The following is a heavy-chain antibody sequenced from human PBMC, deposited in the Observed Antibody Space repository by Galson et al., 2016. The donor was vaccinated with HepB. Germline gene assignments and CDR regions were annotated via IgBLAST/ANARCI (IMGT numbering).Heavy chain of an antibody. CDR2: IIPIVDTT. CDR3: AHTISGVVITTGDAFDI. D-gene: IGHD3-3*01. J-gene: IGHJ3*02. V-gene: IGHV1-69*06. Sequence: SVKVSCKASGGTFSNYAISWVRQAPGQGLEWMGGIIPIVDTTNYAQKFQGRVTITADKSTTTAYMEVSSLRSEDTAVYYCAHTISGVVITTGDAFDIWGQGKMVTVSS. CDR1: GGTFSNYA.